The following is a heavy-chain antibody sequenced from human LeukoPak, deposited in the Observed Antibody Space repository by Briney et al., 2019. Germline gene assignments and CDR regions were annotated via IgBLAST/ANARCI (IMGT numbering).Heavy chain of an antibody. CDR1: GGSISSYY. D-gene: IGHD6-13*01. CDR2: IYYSGST. Sequence: SETLSLTRTVSGGSISSYYWSWIRQPPGKGLEWIGYIYYSGSTNYNPSLKSRVTISVDTSKNQFSLKLSSVTAADTAVYYCARGQVLGYSNYWGQGTLVTVSS. CDR3: ARGQVLGYSNY. V-gene: IGHV4-59*01. J-gene: IGHJ4*02.